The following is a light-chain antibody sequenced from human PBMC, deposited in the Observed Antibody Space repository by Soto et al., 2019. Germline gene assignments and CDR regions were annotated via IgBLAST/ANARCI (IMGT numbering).Light chain of an antibody. Sequence: MTQSPATVSVSPGKRATLSCRASQTIGSNLAWYQLKPGQAPRLLIYGASTRATGIPARFSGSGSGTDFAFTISSLQPEDIATYYCQQYDHLPLTFGGGTKVDI. CDR3: QQYDHLPLT. V-gene: IGKV3-15*01. CDR2: GAS. J-gene: IGKJ4*01. CDR1: QTIGSN.